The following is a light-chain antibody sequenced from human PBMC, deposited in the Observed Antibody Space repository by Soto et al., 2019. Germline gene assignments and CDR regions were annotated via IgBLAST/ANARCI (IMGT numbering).Light chain of an antibody. V-gene: IGKV3-20*01. Sequence: SFFPQSPSTRSLTPGKIASLSFMASQNISNYLIWYQQKPGQAPRLLIYDVSNRATGIPARSSGSGSGTDFTLTIGRLEPEDFAVYYCQQYGSSLITFGQGRRLEI. CDR2: DVS. CDR1: QNISNY. CDR3: QQYGSSLIT. J-gene: IGKJ5*01.